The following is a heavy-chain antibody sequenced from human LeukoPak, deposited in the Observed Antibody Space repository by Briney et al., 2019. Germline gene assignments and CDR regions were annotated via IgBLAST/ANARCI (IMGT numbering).Heavy chain of an antibody. J-gene: IGHJ3*02. CDR1: GGTFSSYA. Sequence: ASVKVSCKTSGGTFSSYAISWVRQAPGQGLEWMGRIIPILTITNYAQNFQGRVTITADKSTSTAYMVMSSLRYEDTAVYYCARVRGGYYASGSPGAFDIWGQGTMVTVSS. CDR2: IIPILTIT. D-gene: IGHD3-10*01. CDR3: ARVRGGYYASGSPGAFDI. V-gene: IGHV1-69*10.